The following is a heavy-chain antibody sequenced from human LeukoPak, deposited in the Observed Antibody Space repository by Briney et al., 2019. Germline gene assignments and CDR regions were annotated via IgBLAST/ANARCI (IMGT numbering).Heavy chain of an antibody. J-gene: IGHJ6*02. CDR2: INHSGST. CDR3: ARILVRGRSLYYYYGMDI. V-gene: IGHV4-34*01. D-gene: IGHD3-10*01. CDR1: GGSFSGNY. Sequence: SETLSLTCGVYGGSFSGNYWSWIRQPPGKGLEWIGEINHSGSTNYNPSLKSRVTISVDTSKNQFSLKLSSVTAADTAVYYCARILVRGRSLYYYYGMDIWGQGTTVTVSS.